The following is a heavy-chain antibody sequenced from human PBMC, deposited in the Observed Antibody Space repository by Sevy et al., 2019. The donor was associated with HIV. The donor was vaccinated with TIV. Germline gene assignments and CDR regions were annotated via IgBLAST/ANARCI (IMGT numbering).Heavy chain of an antibody. CDR1: GXXFXXXG. CDR2: ISAXNGXX. Sequence: ASVKVSCXXSGXXFXXXGXSWVRQXPGQGLXXXGWISAXNGXXNYAQKLQGRVTMTTDTSTSTAYMELRSFRSDDTAVXYCARVXXXXXGXXXXWGQXTLVTVSS. J-gene: IGHJ1*01. V-gene: IGHV1-18*01. CDR3: ARVXXXXXGXXXX.